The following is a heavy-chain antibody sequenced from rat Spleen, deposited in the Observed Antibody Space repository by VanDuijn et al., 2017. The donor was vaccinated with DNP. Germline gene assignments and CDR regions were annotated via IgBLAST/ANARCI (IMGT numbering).Heavy chain of an antibody. CDR2: ITPDGLNT. Sequence: EVQLVESDGGLVQPGRSLKLSCAASGFTFSDYYMAWVRQAPTKGLEWVATITPDGLNTYYPDTVKGRFVISKDSAKNAGFLQMNNLRSEDSAMYYCTRTTREAPFDYWGQGVMVTVSS. V-gene: IGHV5-25*01. J-gene: IGHJ2*01. CDR1: GFTFSDYY. CDR3: TRTTREAPFDY. D-gene: IGHD1-11*01.